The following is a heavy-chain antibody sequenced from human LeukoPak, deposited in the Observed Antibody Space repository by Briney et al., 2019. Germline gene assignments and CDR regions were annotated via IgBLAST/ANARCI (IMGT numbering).Heavy chain of an antibody. CDR3: AKGGLSRAGLDF. J-gene: IGHJ4*02. CDR1: GFTFSSYA. Sequence: GGSLRLSCAASGFTFSSYAMTWVRQAPGKGLEWVSSISDRDHNTYYADSVKGRFTISRDNSKNTLYLQMNSLRAEDTAVYYCAKGGLSRAGLDFWGQGTLVTVSS. D-gene: IGHD5/OR15-5a*01. V-gene: IGHV3-23*01. CDR2: ISDRDHNT.